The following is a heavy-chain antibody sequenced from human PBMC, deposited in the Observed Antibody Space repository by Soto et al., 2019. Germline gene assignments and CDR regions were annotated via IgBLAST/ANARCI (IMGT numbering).Heavy chain of an antibody. CDR2: MNPNSGNT. J-gene: IGHJ3*02. D-gene: IGHD4-17*01. CDR1: GYRNTIYD. CDR3: ARVGKRLGDYDAFDI. V-gene: IGHV1-8*01. Sequence: ALVKVSCKASGYRNTIYDSNWGRKKTGQGLEWMGWMNPNSGNTGYAQKFQGRVTMTRNTSISTAYMELSSLRSEDTAVYYCARVGKRLGDYDAFDIWGQGTTVTVSS.